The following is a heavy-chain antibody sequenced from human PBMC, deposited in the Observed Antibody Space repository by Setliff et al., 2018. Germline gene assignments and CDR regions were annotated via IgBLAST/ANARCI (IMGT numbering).Heavy chain of an antibody. Sequence: ASVKVSCKASAYILSSYGISWVRQAPGQGLEWMGWISSYNDITNYAQRFQGRVTLTTDMSTSAAYMELRSLGSDDTAVYYCAISTLSICSGGTCPNVSDVWGQGTMVTVSS. CDR3: AISTLSICSGGTCPNVSDV. D-gene: IGHD2-15*01. CDR1: AYILSSYG. CDR2: ISSYNDIT. J-gene: IGHJ3*01. V-gene: IGHV1-18*01.